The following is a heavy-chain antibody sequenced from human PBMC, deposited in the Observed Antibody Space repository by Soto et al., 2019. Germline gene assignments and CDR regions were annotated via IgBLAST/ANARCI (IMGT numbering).Heavy chain of an antibody. CDR3: ARERPDGSRLDP. D-gene: IGHD6-13*01. CDR1: GGSISSGDYY. J-gene: IGHJ5*02. Sequence: QVQLQESGPGLVKPSQTLSLTCTVSGGSISSGDYYWSWIRQPPGKGLEWIGYIYYSGSTYYNPSLKSRVTISVDTSKNQFALKPSSATAADTAVYYCARERPDGSRLDPWGQGTLVTVSS. V-gene: IGHV4-30-4*01. CDR2: IYYSGST.